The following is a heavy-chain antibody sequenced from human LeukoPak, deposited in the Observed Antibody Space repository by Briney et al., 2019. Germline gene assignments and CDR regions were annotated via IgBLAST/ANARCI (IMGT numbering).Heavy chain of an antibody. J-gene: IGHJ4*02. V-gene: IGHV1-3*01. CDR2: INAGNGNT. CDR3: ARVRPWYSSGWYEAAGGKLDY. CDR1: GYTFTSYA. D-gene: IGHD6-19*01. Sequence: ASVKVSCKASGYTFTSYAMHWVRQAPGQRLEWMGWINAGNGNTKYSQKFQGRVTITRDTSASTAYMELSSLRSEDTAVYYCARVRPWYSSGWYEAAGGKLDYWGQGTLVTVSS.